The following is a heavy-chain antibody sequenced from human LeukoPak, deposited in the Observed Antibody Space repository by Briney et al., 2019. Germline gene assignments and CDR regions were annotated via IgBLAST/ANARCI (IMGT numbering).Heavy chain of an antibody. CDR1: GGSISSYY. D-gene: IGHD1-26*01. J-gene: IGHJ4*02. Sequence: SETLSLTCTVSGGSISSYYWSWIRQPPGKGLEWIGYIYYSGSTNYNPSLKSRVTISVDTSKDQFSLKLSSVTAADTAVYYCARISAYSGTYYWGQGTLVTVSS. CDR2: IYYSGST. V-gene: IGHV4-59*08. CDR3: ARISAYSGTYY.